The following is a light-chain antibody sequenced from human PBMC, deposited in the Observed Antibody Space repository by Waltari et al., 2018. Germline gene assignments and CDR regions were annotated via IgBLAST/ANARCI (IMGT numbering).Light chain of an antibody. CDR3: HQYNDGPPFN. CDR1: QSVTTN. Sequence: EIVMAQSPASLSVSPGERAIFSCRASQSVTTNVAWYQQKPGQPPRRLISGASTRATDIPARFSGSGSGTEFTLTITSPQSEDVGVYYCHQYNDGPPFNFGQGTKLEIK. CDR2: GAS. V-gene: IGKV3-15*01. J-gene: IGKJ2*01.